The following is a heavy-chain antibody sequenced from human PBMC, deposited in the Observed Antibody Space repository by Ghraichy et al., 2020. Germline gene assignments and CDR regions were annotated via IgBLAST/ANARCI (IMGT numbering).Heavy chain of an antibody. CDR2: VIPILGTV. J-gene: IGHJ6*02. V-gene: IGHV1-69*04. D-gene: IGHD3-10*01. CDR3: ARDHVDTTLFRESYYYYGLDV. Sequence: SVKVSCRASGGSFSNHGISWLRQAPGQGFEWMGRVIPILGTVNYAQNLRDRVTITADKFTNTAYMELRGLRSEDAAVYYCARDHVDTTLFRESYYYYGLDVWGQGTTVTVSS. CDR1: GGSFSNHG.